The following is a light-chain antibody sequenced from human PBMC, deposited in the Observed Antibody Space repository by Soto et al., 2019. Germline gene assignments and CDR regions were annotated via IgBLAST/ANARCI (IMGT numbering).Light chain of an antibody. J-gene: IGKJ1*01. CDR2: GAS. V-gene: IGKV3-15*01. CDR3: QQYNSCPHS. CDR1: QSISSD. Sequence: ETGLTQSPAILSASLGERATFSCRASQSISSDLAWYQQKPGQVPRLLLYGASTRATGIPARFSGSGSGTEFTLTITGLQSEDFAAYLCQQYNSCPHSFGQGTKLEI.